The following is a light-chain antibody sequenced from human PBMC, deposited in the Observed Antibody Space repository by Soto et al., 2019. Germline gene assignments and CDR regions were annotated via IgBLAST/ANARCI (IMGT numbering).Light chain of an antibody. J-gene: IGLJ2*01. CDR3: CSYAGSSAHVV. Sequence: QSALTQPASVSGSPGQSITISCTGTSSDVGSYNLVSWYQQHPGKAPKLMIYEGSKRPSGVSNRLYGSKSGNTASLTISGIQAEEEADYYCCSYAGSSAHVVFGGGTKLTVL. CDR1: SSDVGSYNL. V-gene: IGLV2-23*01. CDR2: EGS.